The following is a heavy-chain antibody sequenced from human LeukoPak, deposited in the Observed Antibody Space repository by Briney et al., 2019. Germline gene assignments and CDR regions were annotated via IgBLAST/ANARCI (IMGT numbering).Heavy chain of an antibody. CDR1: GFTFSSYW. J-gene: IGHJ6*02. V-gene: IGHV3-7*01. D-gene: IGHD2-15*01. CDR3: ARDCSGGNCYSGYYGMDV. CDR2: IKQDESEK. Sequence: GGSLRLSCAASGFTFSSYWRSWVRQAPGEGLEWVANIKQDESEKFYVEVVKGRFTISRDNAKHSLYLQMNSLRAEDTAVYYCARDCSGGNCYSGYYGMDVWGQGTTVTVSS.